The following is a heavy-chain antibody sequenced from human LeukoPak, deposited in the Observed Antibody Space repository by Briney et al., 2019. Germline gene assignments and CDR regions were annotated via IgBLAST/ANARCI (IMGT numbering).Heavy chain of an antibody. CDR2: IYSAGST. CDR3: AREGGDSSGYLDY. D-gene: IGHD3-22*01. CDR1: GFTLSNYN. J-gene: IGHJ4*02. V-gene: IGHV3-53*01. Sequence: PGRSLRLSCAASGFTLSNYNINWVRQAPGKGLEWVSLIYSAGSTYYADSVKGRFTISRDNSKNTLYLQMNSLRTEDTAVYYCAREGGDSSGYLDYWGQGTLVTVSS.